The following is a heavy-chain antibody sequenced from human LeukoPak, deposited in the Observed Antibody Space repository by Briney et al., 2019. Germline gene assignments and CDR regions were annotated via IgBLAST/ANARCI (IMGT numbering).Heavy chain of an antibody. J-gene: IGHJ6*02. Sequence: PGGSLRLSCAASGSTFSSYSMNWVRQAPGEGLEWVANIKQDGSEKYYVDSVKGRFTISRDNAKNSLYLQMNSLRAEDTAVYYCARDHTAIYYGMDVWGQGTTVTVSS. CDR1: GSTFSSYS. D-gene: IGHD5-18*01. CDR3: ARDHTAIYYGMDV. CDR2: IKQDGSEK. V-gene: IGHV3-7*01.